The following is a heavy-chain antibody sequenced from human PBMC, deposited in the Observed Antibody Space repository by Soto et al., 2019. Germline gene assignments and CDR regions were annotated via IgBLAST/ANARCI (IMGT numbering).Heavy chain of an antibody. D-gene: IGHD3-3*01. Sequence: GASVKVSCKASGYTFTSYGISWVRQAPGQGLEWMGWISAYNGNTNYAQKLQGRVTMTTDTSTSTAYMELRSLRSDDTAVYYCARACYDFWSGLQCQNYYYYYMDVWGKGTTVTVSS. CDR1: GYTFTSYG. V-gene: IGHV1-18*01. CDR2: ISAYNGNT. CDR3: ARACYDFWSGLQCQNYYYYYMDV. J-gene: IGHJ6*03.